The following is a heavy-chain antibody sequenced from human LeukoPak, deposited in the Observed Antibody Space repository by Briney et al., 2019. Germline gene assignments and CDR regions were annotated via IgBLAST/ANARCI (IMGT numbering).Heavy chain of an antibody. V-gene: IGHV4-31*03. J-gene: IGHJ4*02. CDR2: IYYSGST. CDR1: GGSISSGGYY. CDR3: ARESADYRHHYDSEYYFDY. Sequence: SQTLSLTCTFSGGSISSGGYYWSWIRQHPGKGLEWIGYIYYSGSTYYNPSLKSRVTISVDTSKNQFSLKLRSVTAAATAVYYCARESADYRHHYDSEYYFDYWGQGTLVTVSS. D-gene: IGHD3-22*01.